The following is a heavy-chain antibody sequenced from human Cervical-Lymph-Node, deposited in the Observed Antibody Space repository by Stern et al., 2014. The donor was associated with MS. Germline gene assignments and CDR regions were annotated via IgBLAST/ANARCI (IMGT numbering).Heavy chain of an antibody. Sequence: EVQLVESGAEVKKPGESLRISCEVSGYRFTNYWIGWVRQMPGKGLEWMGIIYPGDSETRYSPSFQGQVTISVDKSTTTTYLQWSSLKASDTAIYYCARRGHGYMGIDYWGQGALVTVSS. CDR2: IYPGDSET. J-gene: IGHJ4*02. V-gene: IGHV5-51*03. CDR3: ARRGHGYMGIDY. D-gene: IGHD1-1*01. CDR1: GYRFTNYW.